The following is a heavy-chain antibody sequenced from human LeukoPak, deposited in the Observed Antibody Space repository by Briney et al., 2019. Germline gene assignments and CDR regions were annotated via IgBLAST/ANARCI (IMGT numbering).Heavy chain of an antibody. J-gene: IGHJ5*02. CDR3: ARAGHGSHWFDP. Sequence: SQTLSLTCAISEDSVSSNTAAWNWIRQSPSRGLEWLGRTWYMSKWKTEYAVSVESRIAINPDTSTNQFSLQLRSVTPEDTAVYYCARAGHGSHWFDPWGQGTLVTVSS. CDR1: EDSVSSNTAA. V-gene: IGHV6-1*01. D-gene: IGHD6-19*01. CDR2: TWYMSKWKT.